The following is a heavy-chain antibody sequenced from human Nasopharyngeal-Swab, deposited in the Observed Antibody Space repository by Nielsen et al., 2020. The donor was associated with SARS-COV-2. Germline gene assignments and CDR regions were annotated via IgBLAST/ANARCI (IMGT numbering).Heavy chain of an antibody. Sequence: WIRQPPGKGLEWVSAISGSGGSTYYADSVKGRFTISRDNSKNTLYLQMNSLRAEDTAVYYCARDPQDIVVVVANYYYGMDVWGQGTTVTVS. CDR2: ISGSGGST. D-gene: IGHD2-15*01. J-gene: IGHJ6*02. CDR3: ARDPQDIVVVVANYYYGMDV. V-gene: IGHV3-23*01.